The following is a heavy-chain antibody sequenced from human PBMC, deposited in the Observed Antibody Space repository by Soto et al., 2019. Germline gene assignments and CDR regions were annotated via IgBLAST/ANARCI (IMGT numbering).Heavy chain of an antibody. J-gene: IGHJ6*02. V-gene: IGHV3-30-3*01. CDR3: ARVLDIVLVPAATDGSYGMDV. CDR1: GFTFSIYA. D-gene: IGHD2-2*01. Sequence: QVQLVESGGGVVQPGRSLRLSCAASGFTFSIYAMHWVRQAPGKGLEWVAVISYDGSNKYYADSVKGRFTISRDNSKNXLXLKXNSLRAEDTAVYYCARVLDIVLVPAATDGSYGMDVWGQGTTVTVSS. CDR2: ISYDGSNK.